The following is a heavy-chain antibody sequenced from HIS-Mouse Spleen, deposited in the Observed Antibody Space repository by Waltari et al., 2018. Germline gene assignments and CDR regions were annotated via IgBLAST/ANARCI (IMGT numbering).Heavy chain of an antibody. V-gene: IGHV4-34*01. CDR1: GGSFSGYY. D-gene: IGHD7-27*01. Sequence: QVQLQQWGAGLLKPSETLSLTCAVYGGSFSGYYWSWIRQPPGKGLEWIGEINHSGSTNYNPSLKSRVTISVDTSKNQFSLKLSSVTAADTAVYYCAREGQLGRRLFDYWGQGTLVTVSS. CDR2: INHSGST. J-gene: IGHJ4*02. CDR3: AREGQLGRRLFDY.